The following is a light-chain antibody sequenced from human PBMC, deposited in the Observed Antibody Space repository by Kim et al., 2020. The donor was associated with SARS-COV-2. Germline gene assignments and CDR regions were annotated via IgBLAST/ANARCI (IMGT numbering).Light chain of an antibody. V-gene: IGLV1-47*01. CDR2: RYS. Sequence: GQRGTISCSGSSSNNGSDYVYWYQQHPGTAPKLFIYRYSQRPSGVPDRFSGSRSGTSASLAISGRRFEDEAEYYCAVWDESLSGWLFGGGTQLTVL. J-gene: IGLJ3*02. CDR1: SSNNGSDY. CDR3: AVWDESLSGWL.